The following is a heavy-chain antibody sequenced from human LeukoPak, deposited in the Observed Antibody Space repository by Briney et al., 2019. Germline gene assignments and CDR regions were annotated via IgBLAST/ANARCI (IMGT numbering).Heavy chain of an antibody. V-gene: IGHV3-23*01. Sequence: PGGSLRLSCAASGFTFSSYAMNWVRQAPGKGLEWVSTITNSAGSTFYADSVRGWFAISRDNYQNTVYLQMSSLRAEDTAVYYCAKGVYSDSRSYFDYWGQGALVTVSS. CDR1: GFTFSSYA. CDR3: AKGVYSDSRSYFDY. D-gene: IGHD5-12*01. CDR2: ITNSAGST. J-gene: IGHJ4*02.